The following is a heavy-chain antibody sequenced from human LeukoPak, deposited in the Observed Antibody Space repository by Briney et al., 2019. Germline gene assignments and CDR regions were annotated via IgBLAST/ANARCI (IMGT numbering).Heavy chain of an antibody. CDR2: INFSGGTT. CDR1: GYTFTSYG. J-gene: IGHJ3*02. CDR3: ASRRDGSNYAAFDI. Sequence: ASVKVSCKASGYTFTSYGISWVRQAPGQGLEWMGIINFSGGTTSYPQKFQGRVTMTRGTSTSTVYMELSSLRSEDTAVYYCASRRDGSNYAAFDIWGQGTMVTVSS. V-gene: IGHV1-46*01. D-gene: IGHD5-24*01.